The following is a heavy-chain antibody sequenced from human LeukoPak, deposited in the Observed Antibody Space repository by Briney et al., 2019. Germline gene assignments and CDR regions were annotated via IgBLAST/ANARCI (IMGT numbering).Heavy chain of an antibody. CDR3: AKGYYYDSSGYYYSPWDAFDI. CDR1: GFTFSRYG. CDR2: ISYDGSNK. V-gene: IGHV3-30*18. Sequence: GGSLRLSCAASGFTFSRYGMHWVRQAPGKGLEWVAVISYDGSNKYYADSVKGRFTISRDNSKNTLYLQMNSLRAEDTAVYYCAKGYYYDSSGYYYSPWDAFDIWGQGTMVTVSS. J-gene: IGHJ3*02. D-gene: IGHD3-22*01.